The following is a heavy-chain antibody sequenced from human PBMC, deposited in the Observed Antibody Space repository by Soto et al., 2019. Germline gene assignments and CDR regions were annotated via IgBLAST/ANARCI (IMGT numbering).Heavy chain of an antibody. CDR3: ARHVHWGSDLYFDY. CDR1: GGSISSSSYY. D-gene: IGHD7-27*01. J-gene: IGHJ4*02. V-gene: IGHV4-39*01. Sequence: QLQLQESGPGLVKPSETLSLTCTVSGGSISSSSYYWGWIRQPPGKGLEWIGSIYYSGSTYYNPSLKMRVTISVDTSKTQFSLKLSSVTAADTAVYYCARHVHWGSDLYFDYWGQGTLVTVSS. CDR2: IYYSGST.